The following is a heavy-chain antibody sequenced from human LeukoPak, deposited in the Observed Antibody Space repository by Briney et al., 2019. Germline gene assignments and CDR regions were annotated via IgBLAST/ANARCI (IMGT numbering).Heavy chain of an antibody. CDR1: GGSFSGYY. Sequence: SETLSLTRAVYGGSFSGYYWSWIRQPPGKGLEWIGEINHSGSTNYDPSLKSRVTISVDTSKNQFSLKLSSVTAADTVVYYCARGPITMIDYWGQGTLVTVSS. CDR3: ARGPITMIDY. V-gene: IGHV4-34*01. J-gene: IGHJ4*02. D-gene: IGHD3-22*01. CDR2: INHSGST.